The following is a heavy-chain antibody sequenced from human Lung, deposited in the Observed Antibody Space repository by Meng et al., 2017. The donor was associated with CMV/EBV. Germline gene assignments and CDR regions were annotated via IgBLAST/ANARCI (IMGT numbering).Heavy chain of an antibody. CDR3: ARDPSNTSGRYAYFDY. V-gene: IGHV1-18*01. J-gene: IGHJ4*02. CDR1: GYTFTHHG. D-gene: IGHD6-19*01. CDR2: ISCYNGDT. Sequence: QVQSVPSGAQVKRPGASVRVSCKASGYTFTHHGISWIRQAPGQGLEWMGWISCYNGDTNYAQKFQGKVTMTTDTSTSTAYMDLRSLRSDDTAVYYCARDPSNTSGRYAYFDYWGQGTLVTVSS.